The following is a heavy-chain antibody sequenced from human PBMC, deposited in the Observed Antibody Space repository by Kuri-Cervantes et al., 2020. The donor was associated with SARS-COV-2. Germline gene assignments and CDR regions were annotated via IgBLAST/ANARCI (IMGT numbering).Heavy chain of an antibody. V-gene: IGHV4-30-2*01. D-gene: IGHD1-7*01. CDR2: IYHSGST. CDR3: ASGYITGTTVAYDP. J-gene: IGHJ5*02. CDR1: GGSISSGGYY. Sequence: LRLSCTVSGGSISSGGYYWSWIRQPPGKGLEWIGYIYHSGSTYYNPSLKSRVTIPVDRSKNQFSLKLSSVTAADTAVYYCASGYITGTTVAYDPWGQGTLVTVSS.